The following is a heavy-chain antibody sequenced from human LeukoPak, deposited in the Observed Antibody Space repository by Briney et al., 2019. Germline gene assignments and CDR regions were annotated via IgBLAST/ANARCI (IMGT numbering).Heavy chain of an antibody. CDR1: GFIFSNFN. Sequence: PGGSLRVSFVGSGFIFSNFNMNWVRQAPGKGLEWVSSISSTGNYIHYADSVKGRFTISRDNAQKSLYLQMNSLRVEDSAVFYCARVSAGPVWGQGTVVTVSS. J-gene: IGHJ4*02. CDR3: ARVSAGPV. D-gene: IGHD6-13*01. V-gene: IGHV3-21*01. CDR2: ISSTGNYI.